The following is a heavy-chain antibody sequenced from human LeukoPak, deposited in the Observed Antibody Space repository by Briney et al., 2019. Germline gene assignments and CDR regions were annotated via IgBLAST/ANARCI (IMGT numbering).Heavy chain of an antibody. V-gene: IGHV3-23*01. CDR2: IGGGDT. J-gene: IGHJ4*01. CDR3: AKDATPGNAIWDYFDC. CDR1: GFTFNIHP. D-gene: IGHD1-1*01. Sequence: GGSLRLSCVASGFTFNIHPMSWVRQAPGKGLEGVSSIGGGDTYYADSVKGRVTVSRDDSKDTLHLQMNSLRAEDTALYYCAKDATPGNAIWDYFDCWGHGTLVTVSS.